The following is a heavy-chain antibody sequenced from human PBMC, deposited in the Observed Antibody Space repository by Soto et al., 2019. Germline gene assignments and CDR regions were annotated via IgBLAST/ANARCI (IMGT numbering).Heavy chain of an antibody. D-gene: IGHD1-26*01. Sequence: GGSLRLSCAASGFTFSSYAMHWVRQAPGKGLEYVSAISSNGGSTYYADSVKGRFTISRDNSKNTLYLQMGSLRAEDMAVYYCARGGWELHVPHGMDVGGQGTTVTGSS. CDR2: ISSNGGST. CDR3: ARGGWELHVPHGMDV. CDR1: GFTFSSYA. V-gene: IGHV3-64*02. J-gene: IGHJ6*02.